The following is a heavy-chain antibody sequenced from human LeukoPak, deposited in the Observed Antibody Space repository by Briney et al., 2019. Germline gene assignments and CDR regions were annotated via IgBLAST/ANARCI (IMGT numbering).Heavy chain of an antibody. CDR1: GFTVSSNY. CDR3: ARGGIAVAGTRPPLNY. J-gene: IGHJ4*02. Sequence: GGSLRLSCAASGFTVSSNYMSWVRQAPGKGLEWVSVIYSGGSTYYADSVKGRFTISRDNSKNTLYLQMNSLRAEDTAVYYCARGGIAVAGTRPPLNYWGQGTLVTVSS. D-gene: IGHD6-19*01. CDR2: IYSGGST. V-gene: IGHV3-53*01.